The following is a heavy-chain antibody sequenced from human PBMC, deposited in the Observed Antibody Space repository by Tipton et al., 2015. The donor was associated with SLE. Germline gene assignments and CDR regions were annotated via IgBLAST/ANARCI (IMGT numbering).Heavy chain of an antibody. V-gene: IGHV3-74*01. J-gene: IGHJ4*02. D-gene: IGHD1-26*01. CDR2: SNNDGIST. CDR1: GFTFSSYW. CDR3: ARYSGSYRDY. Sequence: SLRLSCAASGFTFSSYWMHWVRQAPGKGLVWVSRSNNDGISTSYADSVKGRFTISRDDAKNSVYLQMDSLRVEDTAVYYCARYSGSYRDYWGQGTLVTVSS.